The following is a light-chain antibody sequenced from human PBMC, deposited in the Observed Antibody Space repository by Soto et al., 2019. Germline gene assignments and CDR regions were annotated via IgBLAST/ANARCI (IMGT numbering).Light chain of an antibody. CDR1: SSDVGGYSY. V-gene: IGLV2-14*01. CDR2: EVS. J-gene: IGLJ3*02. CDR3: GSYATSSTLVV. Sequence: QSVLTQLASVSGSPGQSITISCTGTSSDVGGYSYVSWYQQHPGNAPKLMIYEVSNRPSGVSNRFSGSKSGNTASLTISGLQAENEADYYCGSYATSSTLVVFGGGTK.